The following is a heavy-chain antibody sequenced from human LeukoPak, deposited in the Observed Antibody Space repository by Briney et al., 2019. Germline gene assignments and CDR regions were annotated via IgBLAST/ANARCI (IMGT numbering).Heavy chain of an antibody. CDR3: ARVLKQWLVPDAFDI. J-gene: IGHJ3*02. D-gene: IGHD6-19*01. Sequence: SETLSLTCTVSGYSISSTYYWGWIRQPPGKGLEWVGSVFHSGNTYYNPSLKSRLTISADTSKNQFSLKLSSVTAADTAVYYCARVLKQWLVPDAFDIWGQGTMVTVSS. CDR1: GYSISSTYY. V-gene: IGHV4-38-2*02. CDR2: VFHSGNT.